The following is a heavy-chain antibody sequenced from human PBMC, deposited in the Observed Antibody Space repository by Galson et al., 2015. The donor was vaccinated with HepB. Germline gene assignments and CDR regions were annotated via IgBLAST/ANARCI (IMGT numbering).Heavy chain of an antibody. V-gene: IGHV3-33*01. CDR3: ARYSNHYYGMDV. CDR1: GFTFSSYG. J-gene: IGHJ6*02. Sequence: SLRLSCAASGFTFSSYGMHWVRQAPGKGLEWVAVIWYDGSNKYYADSVKGRFTISRDNSKNTLYLQMNSLRAEDTAVYYCARYSNHYYGMDVWGQGTTVTVSS. D-gene: IGHD4-11*01. CDR2: IWYDGSNK.